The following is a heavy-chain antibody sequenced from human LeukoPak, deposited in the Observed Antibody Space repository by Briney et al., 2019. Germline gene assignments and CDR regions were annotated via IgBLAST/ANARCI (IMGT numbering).Heavy chain of an antibody. D-gene: IGHD3-22*01. J-gene: IGHJ6*02. CDR3: ARDRTHYYDSSGLFYYYYYGMDV. CDR1: GGSISSGGYY. Sequence: PSQTLSLTCTVSGGSISSGGYYWGWIRQHPGKGLEWIGYIYYSGSTYYNPSLKSRVTISVDTSKNQFSLKLSSVTAADTAVYYCARDRTHYYDSSGLFYYYYYGMDVWGQGTTVTVSS. V-gene: IGHV4-31*03. CDR2: IYYSGST.